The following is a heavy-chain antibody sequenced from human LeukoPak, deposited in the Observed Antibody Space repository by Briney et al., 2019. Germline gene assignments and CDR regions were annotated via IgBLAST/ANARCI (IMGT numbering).Heavy chain of an antibody. J-gene: IGHJ4*02. D-gene: IGHD3-16*01. CDR2: ISDSGGST. CDR3: ARVRWGGLYYFDY. V-gene: IGHV3-23*01. Sequence: GGSLRLSCAASGFTFSNYAMSWVRQAPGKGLEWASSISDSGGSTYYADSVKGRFTISRDNAKNTLYLQMNSLRAEDTAVYYCARVRWGGLYYFDYWGQGTLVTVSS. CDR1: GFTFSNYA.